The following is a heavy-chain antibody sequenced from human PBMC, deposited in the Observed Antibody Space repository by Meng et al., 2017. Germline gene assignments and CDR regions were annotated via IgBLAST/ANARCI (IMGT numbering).Heavy chain of an antibody. CDR2: ISSSGSTI. CDR3: ARDGPTTVTTGPLYYYGMDV. J-gene: IGHJ6*02. CDR1: GFTFSSYE. D-gene: IGHD4-17*01. Sequence: GESLKISCAASGFTFSSYEMSWVRQAPGKGLEWVSYISSSGSTIYYADSVKGRFTISRDNAKNSLYLQMNSLRAEDTAVYYCARDGPTTVTTGPLYYYGMDVWGQGTTVTVSS. V-gene: IGHV3-48*03.